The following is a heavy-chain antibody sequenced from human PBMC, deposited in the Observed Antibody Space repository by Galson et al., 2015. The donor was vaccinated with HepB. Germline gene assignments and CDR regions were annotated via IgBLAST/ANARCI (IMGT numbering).Heavy chain of an antibody. Sequence: SLRLSCAASGFTFSSYAMNWVRQAPGKGLEWVSVISGGDGSTYYADSVKGRFTISRDNSKNTLYLQMNSLRAEDTAAYYCAKSDTMREVVTTLVDYWGQGTLVTVSS. CDR1: GFTFSSYA. J-gene: IGHJ4*02. CDR2: ISGGDGST. D-gene: IGHD3-22*01. V-gene: IGHV3-23*01. CDR3: AKSDTMREVVTTLVDY.